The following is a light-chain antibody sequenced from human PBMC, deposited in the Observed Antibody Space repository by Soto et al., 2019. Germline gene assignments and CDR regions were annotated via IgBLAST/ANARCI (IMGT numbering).Light chain of an antibody. V-gene: IGLV1-47*01. CDR3: SSYAGSSNV. J-gene: IGLJ1*01. CDR1: NSNIGSNY. Sequence: QSVLTQPPSASGTPGQRVTISCSGINSNIGSNYVHWYQQFPGTAPQLLIYRNSQRPSGVPDRFSGSKSGISASLTVSGLQAEDEADYYCSSYAGSSNVFGTGTKLTVL. CDR2: RNS.